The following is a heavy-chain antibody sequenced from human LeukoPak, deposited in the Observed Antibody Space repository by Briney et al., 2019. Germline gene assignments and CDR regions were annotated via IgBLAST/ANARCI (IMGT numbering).Heavy chain of an antibody. J-gene: IGHJ1*01. V-gene: IGHV1-46*01. D-gene: IGHD2-21*02. Sequence: ASVKVSCKASGYTFTSYYMHWVRQAPGQGLEWMVIINPSGGSTSYAQKFQGRVTMTRDTSTSTVYMELSSLRSEDTAVYYCARAAYCGGDCPRYVQHWGQGTLVTVSS. CDR2: INPSGGST. CDR1: GYTFTSYY. CDR3: ARAAYCGGDCPRYVQH.